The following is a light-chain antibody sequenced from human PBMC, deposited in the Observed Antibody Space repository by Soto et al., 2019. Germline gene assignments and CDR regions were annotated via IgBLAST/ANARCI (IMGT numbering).Light chain of an antibody. V-gene: IGKV1-5*03. Sequence: DIQMTQSPSTLSASVGDRVTITCRASQTISTWLAWFQQKPGKAPKLLIYKASSLESGVPLRFSGSGSGTEFTLTISSLQPDDFATYYCRQYNSYSMYTFGQGTKLDIK. J-gene: IGKJ2*01. CDR1: QTISTW. CDR3: RQYNSYSMYT. CDR2: KAS.